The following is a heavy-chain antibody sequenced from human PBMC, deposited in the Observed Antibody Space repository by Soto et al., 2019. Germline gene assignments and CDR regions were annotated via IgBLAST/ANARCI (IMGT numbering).Heavy chain of an antibody. V-gene: IGHV1-69*13. D-gene: IGHD3-9*01. CDR3: GTLHMRQMAPILRDRWLDP. Sequence: SVKVSCKASGGTFNNHAINWVRKAPGQGLEGMGGMIPISGTSNYAQKCQGRVTITEDESTRTAYMQLRSLRSEDTDVYYCGTLHMRQMAPILRDRWLDPWGKGTLGPVAS. CDR1: GGTFNNHA. CDR2: MIPISGTS. J-gene: IGHJ5*02.